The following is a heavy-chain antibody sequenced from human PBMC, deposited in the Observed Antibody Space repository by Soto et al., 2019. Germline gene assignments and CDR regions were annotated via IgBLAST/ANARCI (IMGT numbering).Heavy chain of an antibody. J-gene: IGHJ4*02. D-gene: IGHD3-22*01. CDR2: IIPIFGTA. CDR3: ARENYYDSSGYYGGVDY. CDR1: GGTFSSYA. Sequence: QVQLVQSGAEVKKPGSSVKVSCKASGGTFSSYAISWVRQAPGQGLEWMGGIIPIFGTANYAQKFQGRVTITADESTSTAYMELSSLRSEDTAVYYCARENYYDSSGYYGGVDYWGQGTLVTVSS. V-gene: IGHV1-69*01.